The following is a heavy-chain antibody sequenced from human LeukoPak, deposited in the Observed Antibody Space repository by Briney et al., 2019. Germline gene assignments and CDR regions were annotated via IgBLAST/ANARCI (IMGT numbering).Heavy chain of an antibody. CDR2: IYYSGST. V-gene: IGHV4-39*01. D-gene: IGHD2-15*01. CDR1: GGSISSRSYY. CDR3: ARHVAIHFDY. J-gene: IGHJ4*02. Sequence: SETLSLTCTVSGGSISSRSYYWGWIRQPPGKGLEWIGSIYYSGSTYYNPSLKSRVTISVDTSKNQFSLKLSSVTAADTAVYYRARHVAIHFDYWGQGTLVTVSS.